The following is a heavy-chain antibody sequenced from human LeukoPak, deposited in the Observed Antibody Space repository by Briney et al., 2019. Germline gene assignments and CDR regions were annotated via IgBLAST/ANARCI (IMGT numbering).Heavy chain of an antibody. J-gene: IGHJ3*02. CDR3: ARDFIVVVVVPAAIDAFDI. Sequence: SETLSLTCAVYGGSFSGYYWNWIRQPAGKGLEWIGRIYTSGSTNYNPSLKSRVTMSVDTSKNQFSLKLSSVTAADTAVYYCARDFIVVVVVPAAIDAFDIWGQGTMVTVSS. CDR1: GGSFSGYY. CDR2: IYTSGST. D-gene: IGHD2-2*01. V-gene: IGHV4-4*07.